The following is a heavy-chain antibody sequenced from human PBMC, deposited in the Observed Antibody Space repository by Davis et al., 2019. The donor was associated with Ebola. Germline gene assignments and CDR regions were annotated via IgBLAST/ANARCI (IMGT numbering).Heavy chain of an antibody. CDR2: IHPNTGGT. J-gene: IGHJ4*02. Sequence: ASVKVSCKASGYTLTGYYLHWVRQAPGQGLEWMGWIHPNTGGTNYAQKFQGRVTMTRDTSINTAYMQLTRLTSDDTAVYYCARPDSSGWPYFHYWGQGTLVTVSS. CDR3: ARPDSSGWPYFHY. V-gene: IGHV1-2*02. CDR1: GYTLTGYY. D-gene: IGHD6-19*01.